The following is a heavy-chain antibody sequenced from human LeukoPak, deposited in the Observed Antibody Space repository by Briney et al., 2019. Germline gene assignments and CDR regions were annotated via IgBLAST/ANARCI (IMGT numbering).Heavy chain of an antibody. V-gene: IGHV3-21*01. D-gene: IGHD3-10*01. CDR1: GFTFSSYS. Sequence: GGSLRLSCAASGFTFSSYSMNWVRQAPGKGLEWVSPISSSSSYIYYADSVKGRFTISRDNAKNSLYLQMNSLRAEDTAVYYCARGRRRYGSGSYYLDYWGQGTLVTVSS. J-gene: IGHJ4*02. CDR2: ISSSSSYI. CDR3: ARGRRRYGSGSYYLDY.